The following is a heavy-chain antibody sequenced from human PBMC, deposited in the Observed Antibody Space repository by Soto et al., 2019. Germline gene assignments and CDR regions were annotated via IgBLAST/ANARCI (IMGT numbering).Heavy chain of an antibody. V-gene: IGHV3-53*01. CDR1: VFNVSSKY. J-gene: IGHJ4*02. Sequence: GGSLRLSCASSVFNVSSKYTSCVRHSPGKWLEWVSIIYSGGSTYYADSVKGRFTISRDNSKNTLYLQMNSLRAEDTAVYYCARAAAGRYRFGYFDFLGQATLCIVSS. CDR3: ARAAAGRYRFGYFDF. CDR2: IYSGGST. D-gene: IGHD3-3*01.